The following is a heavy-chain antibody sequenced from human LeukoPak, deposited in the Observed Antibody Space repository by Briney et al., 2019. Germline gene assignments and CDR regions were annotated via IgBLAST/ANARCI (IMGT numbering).Heavy chain of an antibody. CDR1: GLTFSSYG. CDR2: ISYDGSNK. J-gene: IGHJ3*02. D-gene: IGHD6-13*01. Sequence: GGSLRLSCAASGLTFSSYGMHWVRQAPGKGLEWLAVISYDGSNKYYADSVKGRFTISRDNSKNTLYLQMNSLRAEDTAVYYCASDPRDSSSWYGANDAFDIWGQGTMVTVSS. CDR3: ASDPRDSSSWYGANDAFDI. V-gene: IGHV3-30*03.